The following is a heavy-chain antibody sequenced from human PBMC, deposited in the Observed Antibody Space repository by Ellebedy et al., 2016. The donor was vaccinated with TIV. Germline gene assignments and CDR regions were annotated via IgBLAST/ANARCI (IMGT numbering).Heavy chain of an antibody. CDR2: LNVDGTFT. J-gene: IGHJ4*02. Sequence: PGGSLRLSCAASGFTFSSYYMHWVRQAPGKGLVCVSRLNVDGTFTSYADSVKGRFTISRYNATNTLYLQRNSLRAEDTAIYYCARDLAAVAAGFDCWGQGTLVTVSS. CDR1: GFTFSSYY. D-gene: IGHD6-19*01. CDR3: ARDLAAVAAGFDC. V-gene: IGHV3-74*01.